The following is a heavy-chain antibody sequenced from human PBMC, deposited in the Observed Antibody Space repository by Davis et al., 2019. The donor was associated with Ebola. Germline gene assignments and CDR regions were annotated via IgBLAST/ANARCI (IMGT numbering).Heavy chain of an antibody. CDR2: INPSGGST. Sequence: AASVKVSCKASGYTFTSYYMHWVRQAPGQGLEWMGIINPSGGSTSYAQKFQGRVTMTRNNSITTAYMELNSLRSEDTAVYYCARPIEKKCSPGCFDLWGRGTLVTVSS. D-gene: IGHD2-8*01. V-gene: IGHV1-46*01. CDR1: GYTFTSYY. CDR3: ARPIEKKCSPGCFDL. J-gene: IGHJ2*01.